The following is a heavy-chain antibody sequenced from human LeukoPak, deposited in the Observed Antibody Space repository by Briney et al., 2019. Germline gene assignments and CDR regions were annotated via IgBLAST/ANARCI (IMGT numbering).Heavy chain of an antibody. CDR3: TRDRAYYYDSSSDAFDI. J-gene: IGHJ3*02. D-gene: IGHD3-22*01. CDR2: IRSKAYGGTT. Sequence: PGGSLRLSCTASGFTFGDYAMSWFRQAPGKGLEWVGFIRSKAYGGTTEYAASVKGRFTISRDDSKSIAYLQMNSLKTEDTAVYYCTRDRAYYYDSSSDAFDIWGQGTMVTVSS. V-gene: IGHV3-49*03. CDR1: GFTFGDYA.